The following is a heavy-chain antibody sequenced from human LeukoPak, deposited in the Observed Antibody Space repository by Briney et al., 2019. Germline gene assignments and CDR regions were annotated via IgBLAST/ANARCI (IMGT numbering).Heavy chain of an antibody. CDR2: IDRYGSGI. Sequence: PGGSLRLSCVGSGFTFRNYWMHWVRQLPGKGLLWVTRIDRYGSGIVYADSARGRFTISRDNAKNTVSLQMKSLRPEDTGVYYCVSDSEGRSGGDFWGQGTLVTVSS. J-gene: IGHJ4*02. CDR3: VSDSEGRSGGDF. CDR1: GFTFRNYW. D-gene: IGHD1-26*01. V-gene: IGHV3-74*01.